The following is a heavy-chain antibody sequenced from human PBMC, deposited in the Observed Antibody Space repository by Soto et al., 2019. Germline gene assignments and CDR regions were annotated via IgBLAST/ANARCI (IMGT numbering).Heavy chain of an antibody. CDR2: IRSKTNNYVT. J-gene: IGHJ4*02. CDR3: TASPY. Sequence: GGSLRLSCVGSGFTFSAAAIHWVRQAPGQGLEWIGRIRSKTNNYVTAYSASVEGRFTLSRDDSRNTTYLEMQSLRVEDTAVYFCTASPYWGQRTLVTVSS. V-gene: IGHV3-73*01. CDR1: GFTFSAAA.